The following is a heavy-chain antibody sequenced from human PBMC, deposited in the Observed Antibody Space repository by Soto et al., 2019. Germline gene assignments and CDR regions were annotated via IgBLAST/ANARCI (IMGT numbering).Heavy chain of an antibody. CDR2: TSYSGNT. D-gene: IGHD3-3*01. Sequence: QVQLQESGPGLLKPSETLSLTCTISGGSVSTYYWSWIRQPPGKELEWIGLTSYSGNTNYNPSLKSRVDMAVDTSKNHFSLTLSSVTAADTAVYYCARDGVGPFDYWGQGTLVTVSS. CDR3: ARDGVGPFDY. V-gene: IGHV4-59*02. J-gene: IGHJ4*02. CDR1: GGSVSTYY.